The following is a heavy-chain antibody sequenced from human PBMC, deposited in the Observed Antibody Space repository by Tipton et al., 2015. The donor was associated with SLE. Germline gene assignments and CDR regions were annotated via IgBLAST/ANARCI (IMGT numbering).Heavy chain of an antibody. Sequence: TLSLTCTVSGGSISSSNYYWGWIRQPPGKGLEWIGNVFSNGDTYYNPSLTSRVTISVDTSRNQFSLKLSSVTAADTAVYYCARDDLGVYWGQGTLVTVSS. CDR2: VFSNGDT. V-gene: IGHV4-39*02. J-gene: IGHJ4*02. CDR1: GGSISSSNYY. CDR3: ARDDLGVY.